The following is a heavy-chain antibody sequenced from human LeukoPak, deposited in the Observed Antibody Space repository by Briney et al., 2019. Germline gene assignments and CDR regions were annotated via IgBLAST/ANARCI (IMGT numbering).Heavy chain of an antibody. CDR2: IYYSGST. CDR3: ARDSLMEPYMDFDY. J-gene: IGHJ4*02. V-gene: IGHV4-39*07. D-gene: IGHD2-8*01. CDR1: GGSISSSSYY. Sequence: SETLSLTCTVSGGSISSSSYYWGWIRQPPGNGLERIGSIYYSGSTYYNPSLKSRVTISVDTSKNQFSLKLSSVTAADTAVYYCARDSLMEPYMDFDYWGQGTLVTVSS.